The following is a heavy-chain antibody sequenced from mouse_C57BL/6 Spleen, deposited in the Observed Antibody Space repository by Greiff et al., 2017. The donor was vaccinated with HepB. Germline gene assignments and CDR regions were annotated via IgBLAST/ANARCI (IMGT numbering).Heavy chain of an antibody. V-gene: IGHV1-80*01. CDR1: GYAFSSYW. CDR2: IYPGDGDT. Sequence: QVQLQQSGAELVKPGASVKISCKASGYAFSSYWMNWVKQRPGKGLEWIGQIYPGDGDTNYNGKFKGKATLTADTSSSTAYMQLSSLTSEDSAVYFCAREGYYGSSYAMDYWGQGTSVTVSS. D-gene: IGHD1-1*01. J-gene: IGHJ4*01. CDR3: AREGYYGSSYAMDY.